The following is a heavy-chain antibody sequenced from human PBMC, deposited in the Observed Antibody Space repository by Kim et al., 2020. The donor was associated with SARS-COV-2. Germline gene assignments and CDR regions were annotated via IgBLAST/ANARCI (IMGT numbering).Heavy chain of an antibody. J-gene: IGHJ6*02. CDR1: GFTFSSYA. CDR3: ARDPMITFGGVIAIGYYYYGMDV. V-gene: IGHV3-30*04. D-gene: IGHD3-16*02. Sequence: GGSLRLSCAASGFTFSSYAMHWVRQAPGKGLEWVAVISYDGSKYYADSVKGRFTISRDNSKNTLYLQMNSLRAEDTAVYYCARDPMITFGGVIAIGYYYYGMDVWGQGTTVTVYS. CDR2: ISYDGSK.